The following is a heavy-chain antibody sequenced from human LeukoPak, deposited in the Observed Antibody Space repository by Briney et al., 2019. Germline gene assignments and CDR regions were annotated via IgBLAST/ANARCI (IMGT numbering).Heavy chain of an antibody. Sequence: ASVKVSCKASGYTFTSYGVSWVRQATGQGLEWMGWMNPNSGNTGYAQKFQGRVTTTRNIFINTAYMELSSLRSEDTAVYYCARVEYISGYSHVYWGQGTLVTVSS. D-gene: IGHD3-22*01. V-gene: IGHV1-8*01. CDR2: MNPNSGNT. J-gene: IGHJ4*02. CDR3: ARVEYISGYSHVY. CDR1: GYTFTSYG.